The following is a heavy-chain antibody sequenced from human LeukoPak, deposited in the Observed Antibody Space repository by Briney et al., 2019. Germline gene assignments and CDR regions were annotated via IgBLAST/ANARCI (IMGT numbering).Heavy chain of an antibody. CDR2: ISSSSSYI. D-gene: IGHD2-2*01. Sequence: GGSLRLSCAASGFTFSSYSMNWVRQAPGKGLEWVSSISSSSSYIYYADSVKGRFTISRDNAKNSLYLQMNSLRAEDTAVYYCARGRLEVVPAAIYYYYGMDVWGQGTTVTVSS. J-gene: IGHJ6*02. V-gene: IGHV3-21*01. CDR3: ARGRLEVVPAAIYYYYGMDV. CDR1: GFTFSSYS.